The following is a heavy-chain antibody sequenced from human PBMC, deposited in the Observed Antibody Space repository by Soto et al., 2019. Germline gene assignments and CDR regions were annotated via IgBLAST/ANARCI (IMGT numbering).Heavy chain of an antibody. CDR3: ATPYYFNN. J-gene: IGHJ4*02. D-gene: IGHD3-16*01. CDR1: GFMFSAYT. Sequence: GGSLRLSCAASGFMFSAYTMNWVRQAPGKGLEWLSSISDDSSYIDYADSLRGRFTVSRDNARNSLYLQIDSLGVEDTAVYYCATPYYFNNWGPGTLVTVSS. CDR2: ISDDSSYI. V-gene: IGHV3-21*06.